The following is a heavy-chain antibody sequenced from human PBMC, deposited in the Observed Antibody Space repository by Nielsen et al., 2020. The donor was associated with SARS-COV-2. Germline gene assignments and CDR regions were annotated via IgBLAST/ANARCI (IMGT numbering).Heavy chain of an antibody. CDR2: IKSKYDGGTT. V-gene: IGHV3-15*01. CDR3: ATGGYYLDI. CDR1: GFTFSNAW. J-gene: IGHJ6*03. Sequence: GGSLRLSCAASGFTFSNAWMSWVRQAPGKGLEWVGRIKSKYDGGTTDYAAPVKGRVIISRDDSKNTSYLQMNGLKAEDSAVYSCATGGYYLDIRGKGTTVTVSS.